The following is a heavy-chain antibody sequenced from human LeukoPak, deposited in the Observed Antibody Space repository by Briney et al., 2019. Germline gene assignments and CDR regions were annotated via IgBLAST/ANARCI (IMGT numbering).Heavy chain of an antibody. J-gene: IGHJ6*02. CDR2: ISYSGGA. V-gene: IGHV4-31*03. Sequence: SETLSLTCTVSGGSISSGGYYWSWIRQHPGKVLEGIGYISYSGGASYNPSLRTRLTISIDTSKNQFTLTLSSVTAADTAVYYCARDRGLTTTGGCGMDVWGQGTTVTVSS. CDR1: GGSISSGGYY. D-gene: IGHD4-17*01. CDR3: ARDRGLTTTGGCGMDV.